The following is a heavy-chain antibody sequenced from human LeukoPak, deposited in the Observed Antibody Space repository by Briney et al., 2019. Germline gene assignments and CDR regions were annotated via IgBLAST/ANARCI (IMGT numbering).Heavy chain of an antibody. V-gene: IGHV1-18*01. CDR2: ISAYNGYT. CDR3: ARDRSRWIQLCDY. Sequence: ASVTVSCKASGYTFTSYGISWVRQAPGQGLEWMERISAYNGYTNYAQKLQGRVTMTTDTSTSTAYMELRSLRSDDTAVYYCARDRSRWIQLCDYWGQGTLVTVSS. CDR1: GYTFTSYG. D-gene: IGHD5-18*01. J-gene: IGHJ4*02.